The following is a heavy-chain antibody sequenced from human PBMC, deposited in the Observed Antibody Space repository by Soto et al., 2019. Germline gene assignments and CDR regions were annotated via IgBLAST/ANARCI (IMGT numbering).Heavy chain of an antibody. D-gene: IGHD6-25*01. CDR3: ASGGERPWNSFDP. CDR2: INHSGST. CDR1: GGSFSGYY. Sequence: SETLSLTCAVYGGSFSGYYWSWIRQPPGKGLEWIGEINHSGSTNYNPSLKSRVTISVDTSKNQFSLKLSSVTAADTAVYYCASGGERPWNSFDPWGQGTLVT. J-gene: IGHJ5*02. V-gene: IGHV4-34*01.